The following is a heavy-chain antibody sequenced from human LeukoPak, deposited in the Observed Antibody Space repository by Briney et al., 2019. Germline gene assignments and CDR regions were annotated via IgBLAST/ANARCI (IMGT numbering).Heavy chain of an antibody. Sequence: PGGTLRLSCAASGFTFSSYSLSSGREGPGKGLGWVSHLSVSGNTYHADSVRGRFTISRDSSKNTLYLQMNSLRAEDAAVYYCAKAPVTTCSGTYCYPFDYWGQGTLVTVSS. CDR3: AKAPVTTCSGTYCYPFDY. D-gene: IGHD2-15*01. J-gene: IGHJ4*02. CDR1: GFTFSSYS. V-gene: IGHV3-23*01. CDR2: LSVSGNT.